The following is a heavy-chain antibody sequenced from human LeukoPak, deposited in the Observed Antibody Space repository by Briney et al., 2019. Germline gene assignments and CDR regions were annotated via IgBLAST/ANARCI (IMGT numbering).Heavy chain of an antibody. CDR1: GFTFSSYG. D-gene: IGHD6-19*01. J-gene: IGHJ6*02. CDR2: ISYDGTNE. CDR3: ARDIKWLGRYYYYGLDV. Sequence: GGSLRLSCAASGFTFSSYGMHWVRQAPGKGLEWVAIISYDGTNEYYADSVKGRFTISRDNSKNTLYLQVNSLRAEDTAVYYCARDIKWLGRYYYYGLDVWGQGTTVAVSS. V-gene: IGHV3-30*03.